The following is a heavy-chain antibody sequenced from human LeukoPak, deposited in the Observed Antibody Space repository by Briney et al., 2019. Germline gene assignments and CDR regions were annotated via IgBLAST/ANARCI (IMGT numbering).Heavy chain of an antibody. CDR3: ARRDSSSYWYFDL. J-gene: IGHJ2*01. CDR2: VTYSGST. CDR1: GASISRYY. Sequence: SQTLSLTCTVSGASISRYYCSWIRQPPGKGLESNGYVTYSGSTNYNHTLKSRVTISVDTSKSQFSLKLNSVTAADTAVYFCARRDSSSYWYFDLWGRGTLVTVSS. V-gene: IGHV4-59*08. D-gene: IGHD3-22*01.